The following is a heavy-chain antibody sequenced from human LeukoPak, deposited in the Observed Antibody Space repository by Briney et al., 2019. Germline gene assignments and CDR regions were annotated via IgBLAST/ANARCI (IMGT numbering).Heavy chain of an antibody. J-gene: IGHJ6*02. CDR1: GFTFSSYG. D-gene: IGHD2-2*01. V-gene: IGHV3-33*01. CDR3: ARGDLLGYCSSTSCYAQALPTYYYGMDV. CDR2: IWYDGSNK. Sequence: GGSLRLSCAASGFTFSSYGMHWVRQAPGKGLEWVAVIWYDGSNKYYADSVKGRFTISRDNSKNTLYLQMNSLRAEDTAVYYCARGDLLGYCSSTSCYAQALPTYYYGMDVWGQGTTVTVSS.